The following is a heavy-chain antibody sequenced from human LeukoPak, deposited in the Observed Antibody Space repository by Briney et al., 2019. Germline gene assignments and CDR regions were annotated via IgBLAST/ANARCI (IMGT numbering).Heavy chain of an antibody. D-gene: IGHD3-10*01. Sequence: SETLSLTCTVSGGSISSYYWSWIRQPPGKRLEWIGYIYYSGSTNYNPPLKSRVTISLDMSKNQFSLKLTSVTPADTAFYYCARVITIIRGLDPWGQGIQVTVSS. CDR3: ARVITIIRGLDP. CDR2: IYYSGST. CDR1: GGSISSYY. V-gene: IGHV4-59*01. J-gene: IGHJ5*02.